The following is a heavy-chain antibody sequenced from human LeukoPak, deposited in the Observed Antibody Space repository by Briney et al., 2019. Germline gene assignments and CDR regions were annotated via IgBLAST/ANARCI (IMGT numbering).Heavy chain of an antibody. J-gene: IGHJ6*03. Sequence: GGSLRLSCAASGFTVSSNYMSWVRQAPGKGLEWVSVIYSGGSTYYADSVKGRFTISRDNSKNTLYLQMNSLRADDTAVYYCAGTSTVTIYYYMDVWGKGTTVTI. CDR1: GFTVSSNY. CDR3: AGTSTVTIYYYMDV. CDR2: IYSGGST. D-gene: IGHD4-17*01. V-gene: IGHV3-53*01.